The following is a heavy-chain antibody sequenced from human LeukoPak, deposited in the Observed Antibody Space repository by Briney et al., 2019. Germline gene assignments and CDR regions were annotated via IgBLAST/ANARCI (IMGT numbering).Heavy chain of an antibody. CDR2: ISANKGDT. CDR3: ARADIIVVAGATPVGSAFEY. V-gene: IGHV1-18*01. CDR1: GYTFISYG. Sequence: ASLKVSCKTSGYTFISYGISWLRQAPGQGIEWMGWISANKGDTEYAQKFQGRLTVTRDTSTSTAYMELKGLKSDDTAVYYCARADIIVVAGATPVGSAFEYWGQGTLITVS. J-gene: IGHJ4*02. D-gene: IGHD2-15*01.